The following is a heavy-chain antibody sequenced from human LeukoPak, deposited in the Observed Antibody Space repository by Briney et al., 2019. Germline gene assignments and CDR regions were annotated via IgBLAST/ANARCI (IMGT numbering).Heavy chain of an antibody. V-gene: IGHV1-2*02. J-gene: IGHJ4*02. D-gene: IGHD3-3*01. CDR3: ARELDFWSGLDY. Sequence: ASVKVSCKASGYTFTDYYMHWVRQAPGQGLEWMGWINPNSGGTNYAQKFQGRVTMTRDTSISTAYMELSRLRSDDTAVYYCARELDFWSGLDYWGQGTLVTVSP. CDR2: INPNSGGT. CDR1: GYTFTDYY.